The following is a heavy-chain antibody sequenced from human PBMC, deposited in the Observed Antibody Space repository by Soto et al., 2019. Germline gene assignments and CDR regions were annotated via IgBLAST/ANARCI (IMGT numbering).Heavy chain of an antibody. CDR2: IYYSGST. J-gene: IGHJ6*03. CDR1: GGSISSYY. D-gene: IGHD2-2*01. Sequence: SETLSLTCTVSGGSISSYYWSWIRQPPGKGLEWIGYIYYSGSTNYNPSLKSRVTISVDTSKNQFSLKLSSVTAADTAVYYCSSLYCSSTSCYPSRYYYYYMDVWGKGTTVTVSS. V-gene: IGHV4-59*08. CDR3: SSLYCSSTSCYPSRYYYYYMDV.